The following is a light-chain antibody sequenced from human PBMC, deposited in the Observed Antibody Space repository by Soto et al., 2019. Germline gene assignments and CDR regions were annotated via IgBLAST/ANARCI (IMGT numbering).Light chain of an antibody. V-gene: IGKV1-8*01. J-gene: IGKJ4*01. CDR3: QQYYSYPRIT. CDR2: AAS. CDR1: QGISSY. Sequence: AIRMTQSPSSFSASTGDRVTITCRASQGISSYLAWYQQKPGKAPKLLIYAASTLQSGVPSRFSGIGSGTDFTLTISCLQSADFATYYCQQYYSYPRITFGGGTKVEIK.